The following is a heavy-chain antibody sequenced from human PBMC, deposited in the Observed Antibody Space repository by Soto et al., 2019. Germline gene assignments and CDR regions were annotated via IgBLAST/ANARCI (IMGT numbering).Heavy chain of an antibody. J-gene: IGHJ5*02. Sequence: ASVKVSCKASGYTLTRSYMHWLRQAPGQGLEWMGIINPSGGTTTYAQKFQGRVTMTRDTSTSTVYMELSDLRSEDTAVYYCARVFDSSGYQVWFDPWGQGTLVTVSS. CDR1: GYTLTRSY. CDR3: ARVFDSSGYQVWFDP. CDR2: INPSGGTT. D-gene: IGHD3-22*01. V-gene: IGHV1-46*01.